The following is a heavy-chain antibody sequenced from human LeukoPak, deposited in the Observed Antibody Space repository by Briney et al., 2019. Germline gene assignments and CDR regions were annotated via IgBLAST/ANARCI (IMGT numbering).Heavy chain of an antibody. V-gene: IGHV3-53*01. CDR2: IYSGGTT. D-gene: IGHD5-18*01. CDR3: AREGGSSYSRPFDY. J-gene: IGHJ4*02. CDR1: GFTVSSYY. Sequence: PGGSLILSCAASGFTVSSYYMSWVRQAPGKGLEWVSVIYSGGTTYYADSVKGRFTISRDNSKNTLYLQMNSLRPEDTAVYYCAREGGSSYSRPFDYWGQGTQVTVSS.